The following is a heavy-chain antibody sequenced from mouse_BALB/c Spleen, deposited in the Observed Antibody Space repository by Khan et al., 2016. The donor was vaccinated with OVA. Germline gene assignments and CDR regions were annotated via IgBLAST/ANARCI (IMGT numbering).Heavy chain of an antibody. CDR1: GYTFTNYI. D-gene: IGHD1-1*01. V-gene: IGHV1S136*01. Sequence: VQLQQSGPVLVKPGASVKMSCKASGYTFTNYIVHWVQQKPGQGLEWIGYINPYNDGAKYNEKFKGKATLTSDKSSCTAYMELSGLTSDDSAVYYCARDFGSSFWFAYWGQGTLVTVSA. CDR3: ARDFGSSFWFAY. J-gene: IGHJ3*01. CDR2: INPYNDGA.